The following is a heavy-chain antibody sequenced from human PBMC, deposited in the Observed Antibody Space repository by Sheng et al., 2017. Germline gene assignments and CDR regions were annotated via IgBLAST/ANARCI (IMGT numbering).Heavy chain of an antibody. D-gene: IGHD3-22*01. V-gene: IGHV4-4*07. J-gene: IGHJ4*02. CDR3: ARIGSYYDSSGYYPYYFDY. CDR1: GGSISSYY. Sequence: QVQLQESGPGLVKPSETLSLTCTVSGGSISSYYWSWIRQPAGKGLEWIGRIYTSGSTNYNPSLKSRVTMSVDTSKNQFSLKLSSVTAADTAVYYCARIGSYYDSSGYYPYYFDYWGQGTLVTVSS. CDR2: IYTSGST.